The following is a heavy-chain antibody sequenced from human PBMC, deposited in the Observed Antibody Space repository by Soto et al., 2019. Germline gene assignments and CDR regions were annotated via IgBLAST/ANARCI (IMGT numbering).Heavy chain of an antibody. J-gene: IGHJ6*03. CDR2: IKQDGSEK. D-gene: IGHD2-2*01. CDR3: ERDYVEVPAAHEAIYGDYYYYMDV. Sequence: EVQLVESGGGLVQPGGSLRLSCAASGFTFSRYWMSWVRQAPGKGLEWVANIKQDGSEKYYVDSVRGRFTISRDNAKNSLYLQMNSLRAEEPAVYYCERDYVEVPAAHEAIYGDYYYYMDVWGKGTTVTVSS. CDR1: GFTFSRYW. V-gene: IGHV3-7*01.